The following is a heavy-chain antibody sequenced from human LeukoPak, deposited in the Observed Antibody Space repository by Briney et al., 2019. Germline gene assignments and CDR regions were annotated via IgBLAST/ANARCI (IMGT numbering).Heavy chain of an antibody. CDR1: GFTFSDAW. CDR3: AAGTGRSDFDY. J-gene: IGHJ4*02. CDR2: IKSKTDVGTR. V-gene: IGHV3-15*01. D-gene: IGHD3/OR15-3a*01. Sequence: GGSLTLSCAASGFTFSDAWMSWVRQAPGKGLEWVGRIKSKTDVGTRDFAALVKGRFIISRDGSKKTVYLQMASLKTEDTAVYYCAAGTGRSDFDYWGQGTLVTVSS.